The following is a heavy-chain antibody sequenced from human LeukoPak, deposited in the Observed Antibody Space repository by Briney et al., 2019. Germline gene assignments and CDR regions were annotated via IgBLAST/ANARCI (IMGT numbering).Heavy chain of an antibody. CDR1: GFTFSSYG. D-gene: IGHD3-10*01. V-gene: IGHV3-33*01. CDR2: IRYDGSNK. CDR3: ARGGYYGSGSHFPLGY. J-gene: IGHJ4*02. Sequence: GGSLRLSCAASGFTFSSYGMHWVRQAPGKGLEWVAVIRYDGSNKYYADSVKGRFTISRDNPKNTLYLQMNSLRAEDTAVYYCARGGYYGSGSHFPLGYWGQGTLVTVSS.